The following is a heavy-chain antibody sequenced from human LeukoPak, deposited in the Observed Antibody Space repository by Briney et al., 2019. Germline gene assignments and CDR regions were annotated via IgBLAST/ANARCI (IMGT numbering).Heavy chain of an antibody. CDR3: ARPQHGDLYAFVT. D-gene: IGHD4-17*01. V-gene: IGHV3-74*01. CDR1: GFTFTSFT. J-gene: IGHJ6*02. Sequence: GGSLRLSCAASGFTFTSFTMHWVRRAPGKGLVWVSRVNGDGRTTTYADSVKGRFTISRDNAKNTLYLQMNSLRAEDTAVYYCARPQHGDLYAFVTWVQRTTVTASP. CDR2: VNGDGRTT.